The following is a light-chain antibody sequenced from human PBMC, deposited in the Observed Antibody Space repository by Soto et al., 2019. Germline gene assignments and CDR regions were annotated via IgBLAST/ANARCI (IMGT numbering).Light chain of an antibody. CDR2: DAS. V-gene: IGKV1-5*01. CDR3: QQYNSYS. J-gene: IGKJ1*01. CDR1: QNINSW. Sequence: DIQMTQSPSTLSASVGDRVTITCRASQNINSWLAWYQQKPGKAPNLLIYDASTLQSGVPSRFSGSGSGTEFTLTISSLQPDDFATYYCQQYNSYSFGQGTKVDIK.